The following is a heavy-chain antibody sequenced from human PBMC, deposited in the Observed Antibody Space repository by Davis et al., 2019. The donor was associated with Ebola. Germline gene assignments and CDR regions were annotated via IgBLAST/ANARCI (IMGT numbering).Heavy chain of an antibody. CDR1: GGTFSSYA. J-gene: IGHJ5*02. CDR3: ARDNRIYGDYPNGFDP. D-gene: IGHD4-17*01. V-gene: IGHV1-69*06. CDR2: IIPIFGTA. Sequence: SVKVSCKASGGTFSSYAISWVRQAPGQGLEWMGGIIPIFGTANYAQKFQGRVTITADKSTSTAYMELSSLGSEDTAVYYCARDNRIYGDYPNGFDPWGQGTLVTVSS.